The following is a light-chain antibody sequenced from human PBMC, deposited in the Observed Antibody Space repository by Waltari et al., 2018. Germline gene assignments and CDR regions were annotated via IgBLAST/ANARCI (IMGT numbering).Light chain of an antibody. CDR3: QQYNSFPWT. CDR2: KAS. Sequence: DIQMTQSPFTLSASVGDRVSITCRASQSLGRWLAWYQQKPGKAPNLLVYKASTLESGVPSRFSGSGSGAEFTLTISSLQPDDFATYYCQQYNSFPWTFGQGTKVEVK. CDR1: QSLGRW. V-gene: IGKV1-5*03. J-gene: IGKJ1*01.